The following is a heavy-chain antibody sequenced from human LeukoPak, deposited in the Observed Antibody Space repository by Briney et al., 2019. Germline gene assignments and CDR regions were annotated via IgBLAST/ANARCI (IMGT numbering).Heavy chain of an antibody. V-gene: IGHV3-21*01. CDR1: GFTFSSYS. Sequence: PGGSLRLSCAASGFTFSSYSMNWVRQAAGKGLEWVSSISSSSSYIYYADSVKGRFTISRDNAKNSLYLQMNSLRAEDTAVYYCARDSAMVRDADYWGQGTLVTVSS. D-gene: IGHD5-18*01. J-gene: IGHJ4*02. CDR2: ISSSSSYI. CDR3: ARDSAMVRDADY.